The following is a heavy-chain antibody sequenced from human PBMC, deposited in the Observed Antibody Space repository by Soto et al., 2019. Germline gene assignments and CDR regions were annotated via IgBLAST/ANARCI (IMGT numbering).Heavy chain of an antibody. V-gene: IGHV3-23*01. CDR1: GFIFSDYA. CDR2: ISGNGADA. J-gene: IGHJ4*02. CDR3: TRSLFMVATNTEHFDR. Sequence: PGGSLRLSCAASGFIFSDYAMSWVRQAPGKGLEWVSAISGNGADAYYADSVKGRFTFSRDNSRNTLYLQMSSLRADDTALYYCTRSLFMVATNTEHFDRWGQGTLVTVSS. D-gene: IGHD3-9*01.